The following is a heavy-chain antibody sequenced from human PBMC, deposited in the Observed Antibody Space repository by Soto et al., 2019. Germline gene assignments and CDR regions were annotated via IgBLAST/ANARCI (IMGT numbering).Heavy chain of an antibody. V-gene: IGHV4-59*01. J-gene: IGHJ4*02. CDR2: IYYTGST. CDR3: ARVYRYCSGGSCYLIDY. D-gene: IGHD2-15*01. CDR1: GGSISGYY. Sequence: QVQLQESGPGLVKPSETLSLTCTVSGGSISGYYWSWIRQPPGEGLEWIGYIYYTGSTDYNPSLKSRVTISLDTPKSQFSLKLSSVTAADTAVYYCARVYRYCSGGSCYLIDYWGQGTLVTVSS.